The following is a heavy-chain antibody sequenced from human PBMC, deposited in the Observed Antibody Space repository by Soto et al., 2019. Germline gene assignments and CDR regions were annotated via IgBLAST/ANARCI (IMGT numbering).Heavy chain of an antibody. V-gene: IGHV4-31*03. D-gene: IGHD6-13*01. Sequence: QVQLQESGPGLVKPSQTLSLTCTVSGGSISSGGYYWSWIRQHPGKGLEWIGYIYYSVSTYYNPSLKSRVTISVDTSKNQFSLKLSSVTAADTAVYYCARSGYSYYYFDYWGQGTLVTVSS. J-gene: IGHJ4*02. CDR2: IYYSVST. CDR3: ARSGYSYYYFDY. CDR1: GGSISSGGYY.